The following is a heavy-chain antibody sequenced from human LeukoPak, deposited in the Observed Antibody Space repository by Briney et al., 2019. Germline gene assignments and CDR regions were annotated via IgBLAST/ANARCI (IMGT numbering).Heavy chain of an antibody. CDR3: ARDGDGYNNLDY. CDR1: GGTFSSYA. V-gene: IGHV1-69*01. CDR2: IIPIFGTA. Sequence: GASVKVSCKASGGTFSSYAISWVRQAPGQGLEWMGGIIPIFGTANYAQKFQGRVTITADESTSTVYMELSSLRSEDTAVYYCARDGDGYNNLDYWGQGTLVTVSS. J-gene: IGHJ4*02. D-gene: IGHD5-24*01.